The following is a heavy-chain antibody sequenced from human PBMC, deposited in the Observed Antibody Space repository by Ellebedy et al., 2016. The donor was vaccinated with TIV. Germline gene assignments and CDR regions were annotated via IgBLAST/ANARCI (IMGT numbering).Heavy chain of an antibody. Sequence: MPSETLSLTCTVSGGSVSSGDYYWNWIRQPPGKGLEWIAYVYYSGSTNYNPSLESRVTISVDTSKNQVSLKLTSLTAADTAVYYCAREGTDGYNYFDYWGRGTLVTVSS. CDR1: GGSVSSGDYY. V-gene: IGHV4-61*08. D-gene: IGHD5-24*01. J-gene: IGHJ4*02. CDR2: VYYSGST. CDR3: AREGTDGYNYFDY.